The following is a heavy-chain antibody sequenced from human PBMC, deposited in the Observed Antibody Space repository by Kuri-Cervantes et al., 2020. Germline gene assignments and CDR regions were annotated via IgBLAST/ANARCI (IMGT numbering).Heavy chain of an antibody. D-gene: IGHD3-3*01. CDR3: ARDRDFWSGYYTASDY. CDR1: GFTFSSYG. V-gene: IGHV3-30*03. CDR2: ISYDGSNK. Sequence: GGSLRLSCAASGFTFSSYGMHWVRQAPGKGLEWVAVISYDGSNKYYADFVKGRFTISRDNSKNTLYLQMNSLRAEDTAVYYCARDRDFWSGYYTASDYWGQGTLVTVSS. J-gene: IGHJ4*02.